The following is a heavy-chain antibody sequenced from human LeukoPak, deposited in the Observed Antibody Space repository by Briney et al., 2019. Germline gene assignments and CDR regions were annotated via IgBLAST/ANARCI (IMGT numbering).Heavy chain of an antibody. D-gene: IGHD2-21*02. CDR3: APHCGGDCWEGE. CDR2: INPNSGGT. Sequence: ASVKVSCKASGGTFSSYAISWVRQAPGQGLEWMGWINPNSGGTNYAQKFQGRVTMTRDTSISTAYMELSRLRSDDTAVYYCAPHCGGDCWEGEWGQGTLVTVSS. J-gene: IGHJ4*02. V-gene: IGHV1-2*02. CDR1: GGTFSSYA.